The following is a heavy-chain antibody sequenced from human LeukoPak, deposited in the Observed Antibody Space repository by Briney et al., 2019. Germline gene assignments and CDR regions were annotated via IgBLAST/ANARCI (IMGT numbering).Heavy chain of an antibody. CDR1: GYTFASYA. Sequence: ASVKVSCKASGYTFASYAMNWVRQAPGQGLEWMGIINPSGGSTSYAQKFQGRVTMTRDTSTSTVYMELSSLRSEDTAVYYCARDFIPPYDSRENWFDPWGQGTLVTVSS. D-gene: IGHD3-9*01. CDR3: ARDFIPPYDSRENWFDP. CDR2: INPSGGST. V-gene: IGHV1-46*01. J-gene: IGHJ5*02.